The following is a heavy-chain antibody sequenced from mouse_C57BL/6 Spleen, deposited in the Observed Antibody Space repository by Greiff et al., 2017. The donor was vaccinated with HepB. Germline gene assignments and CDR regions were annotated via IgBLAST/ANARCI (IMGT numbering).Heavy chain of an antibody. CDR2: ISSGGDYI. CDR3: TRAYYGNRYFDV. D-gene: IGHD1-1*01. Sequence: EVQLVESGEGLVKPGGSLKLSCAASGFTFSSYAMSWVRQTPEKRLEWVAYISSGGDYIYYADTVKGRFTISRDNARNTLYPQMSSLKSEDTAMYYCTRAYYGNRYFDVWGTGTTVTVSS. J-gene: IGHJ1*03. CDR1: GFTFSSYA. V-gene: IGHV5-9-1*02.